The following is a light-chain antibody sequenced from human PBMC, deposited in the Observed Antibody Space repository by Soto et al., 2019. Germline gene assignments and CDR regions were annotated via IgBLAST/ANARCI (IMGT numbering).Light chain of an antibody. J-gene: IGKJ4*01. CDR3: QQNFSPLLT. CDR1: QTIYDY. CDR2: GAS. Sequence: DIQMTQSASSLSASVGDRVTITCRASQTIYDYVTWFQQRPGKAPKVLIYGASTLQSGVPSRFSGSGSGTEFTLTISNFQPEDFATYYCQQNFSPLLTFGGGTKVDIK. V-gene: IGKV1-39*01.